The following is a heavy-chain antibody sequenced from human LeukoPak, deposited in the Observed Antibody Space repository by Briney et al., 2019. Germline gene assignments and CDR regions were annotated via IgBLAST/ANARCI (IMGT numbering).Heavy chain of an antibody. J-gene: IGHJ5*02. CDR3: ARGSYSSSWYGEDAILYNWFDP. Sequence: SETLSLTCAVYGGSFSGYYWSWIRQPPGKGLEWIGEINHSGSTNYNPSLKSRGTISVDTSKNQFSLKLSSVTAADTAVYYCARGSYSSSWYGEDAILYNWFDPWGQGTLVTVSS. D-gene: IGHD6-13*01. CDR1: GGSFSGYY. CDR2: INHSGST. V-gene: IGHV4-34*01.